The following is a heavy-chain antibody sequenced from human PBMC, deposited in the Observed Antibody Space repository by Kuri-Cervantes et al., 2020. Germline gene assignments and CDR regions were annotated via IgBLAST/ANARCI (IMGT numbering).Heavy chain of an antibody. J-gene: IGHJ6*02. CDR1: GFSFSSYG. CDR2: IWYDGSNK. D-gene: IGHD3-3*01. CDR3: ARDLRFSYYGMDV. Sequence: GGSLRLSCAASGFSFSSYGMSWVRQAPGKGLEWVAVIWYDGSNKYYADSVKGRFTISRDNSKNTLYLQMNSLRAEDTAVYYCARDLRFSYYGMDVWGQGTTVTVSS. V-gene: IGHV3-33*08.